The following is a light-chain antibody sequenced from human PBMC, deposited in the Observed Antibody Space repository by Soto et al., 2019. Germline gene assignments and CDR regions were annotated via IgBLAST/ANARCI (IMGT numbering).Light chain of an antibody. CDR1: SSDVGAYNY. J-gene: IGLJ1*01. V-gene: IGLV2-14*01. CDR3: SSLTTSFTYF. Sequence: QSVLTQPASVSGSPGQSVAISCTGTSSDVGAYNYISWYQQHPGKAPKLLLSEVSNRPSGVSDRFSGSKSGNTASLTISGLQAEDEADYYCSSLTTSFTYFFGTGTRSPS. CDR2: EVS.